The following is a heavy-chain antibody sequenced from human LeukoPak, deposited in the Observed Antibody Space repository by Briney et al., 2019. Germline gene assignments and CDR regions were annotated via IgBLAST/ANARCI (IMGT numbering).Heavy chain of an antibody. CDR3: ARELWFGELPYNWFDP. V-gene: IGHV1-2*04. Sequence: ASVKVSCKASGYTFTGYYMHWVRQAPGQGLGWMGWINPNSGGTNYAQKFQGWVTMTRDTSISTAYMELSGLRSDDTAVYYCARELWFGELPYNWFDPWGQGTLVTVSS. CDR2: INPNSGGT. D-gene: IGHD3-10*01. J-gene: IGHJ5*02. CDR1: GYTFTGYY.